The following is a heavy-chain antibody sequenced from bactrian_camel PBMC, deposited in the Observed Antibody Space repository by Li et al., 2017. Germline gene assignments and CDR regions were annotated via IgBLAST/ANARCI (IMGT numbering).Heavy chain of an antibody. CDR2: MSLGGGSP. Sequence: DVQLVESGGGLVQPGTSARLSCVASEFSLYMVWVRQAPGKEREAVAGMSLGGGSPYYNDSVKDRFTISQDSAKNTVYLKMDRLNPEDSAMYYCAARGPYCYTKLSVRDFTYWGQGTQVTVS. V-gene: IGHV3S40*01. D-gene: IGHD2*01. CDR3: AARGPYCYTKLSVRDFTY. J-gene: IGHJ6*01. CDR1: EFSLY.